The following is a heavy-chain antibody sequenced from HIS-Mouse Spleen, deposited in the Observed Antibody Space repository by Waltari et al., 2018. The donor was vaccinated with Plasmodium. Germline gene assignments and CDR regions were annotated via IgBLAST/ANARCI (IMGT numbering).Heavy chain of an antibody. V-gene: IGHV4-39*07. CDR3: ARVKIYGDYYYYGMDV. D-gene: IGHD4-17*01. J-gene: IGHJ6*02. CDR2: IYYSGRT. CDR1: GGSISSSSYY. Sequence: QLQLQESGPGLVKPSETLSLTCTVSGGSISSSSYYWGWIRQPPGKGLEWIGSIYYSGRTYYNPALKSRVTISVDTSKNQCSLKLSSVTAADTAVYYCARVKIYGDYYYYGMDVWGQGTTVTVSS.